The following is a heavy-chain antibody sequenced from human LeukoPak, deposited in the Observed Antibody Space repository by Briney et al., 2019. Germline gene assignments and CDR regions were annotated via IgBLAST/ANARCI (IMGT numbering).Heavy chain of an antibody. CDR3: ARKPRSYSSSSNWFDP. CDR2: MSPNSGNT. V-gene: IGHV1-8*01. D-gene: IGHD6-6*01. Sequence: ASVKVSCKASGYTFTSYDINWVRQATGQGLEWMGWMSPNSGNTGYAQKFQGRVTMTRNTSISTAYMELSSLRSEDTAVYYCARKPRSYSSSSNWFDPWGQGTLVTVSS. CDR1: GYTFTSYD. J-gene: IGHJ5*02.